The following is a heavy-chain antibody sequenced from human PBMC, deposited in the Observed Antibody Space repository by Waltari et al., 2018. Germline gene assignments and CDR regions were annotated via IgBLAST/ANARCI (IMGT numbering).Heavy chain of an antibody. V-gene: IGHV3-53*01. CDR2: IYGGGST. CDR1: GFNVRSDY. Sequence: QLVQSGGGLIQGGGSLRLSCAASGFNVRSDYMSWIRQAPGKGLGLVSVIYGGGSTYDADSVKGRFTVSRDTSKNSVSLEMSSLRADDTAVYYCARQPAYTGGWAFDYWGQGSLVTVSS. CDR3: ARQPAYTGGWAFDY. J-gene: IGHJ4*01. D-gene: IGHD2-8*02.